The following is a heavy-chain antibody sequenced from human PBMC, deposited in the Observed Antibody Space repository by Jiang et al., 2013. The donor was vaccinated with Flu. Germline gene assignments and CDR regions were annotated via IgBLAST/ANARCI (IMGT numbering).Heavy chain of an antibody. D-gene: IGHD1-26*01. J-gene: IGHJ4*02. CDR3: AKLVGAIAGDY. V-gene: IGHV3-30*18. CDR2: ISYDGSNK. CDR1: GFTFSSYG. Sequence: VQLLESGGGVVQPGRSLRLSCAASGFTFSSYGMHWVRQAPGKGLEWVAVISYDGSNKYYADSVKGRFTISRDNSKNTLYLQMNSLRAEDTAVYYCAKLVGAIAGDYWGQGTLVTVSS.